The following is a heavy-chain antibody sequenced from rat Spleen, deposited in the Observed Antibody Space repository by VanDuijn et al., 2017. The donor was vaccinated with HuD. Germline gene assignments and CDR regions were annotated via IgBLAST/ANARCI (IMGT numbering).Heavy chain of an antibody. J-gene: IGHJ3*01. Sequence: QVQLKESGPGLVQPSETLSLTCTVSGFSLTSNGVSWVRQPPGKGLEWIAAVSSGGDTYYNSGIKSRLSISRDTSKSQVFLKLNSLQTEDTAIYFCSRDEYRGNWGFAYWGQGTLVTVSS. CDR3: SRDEYRGNWGFAY. D-gene: IGHD1-5*01. V-gene: IGHV2S8*01. CDR1: GFSLTSNG. CDR2: VSSGGDT.